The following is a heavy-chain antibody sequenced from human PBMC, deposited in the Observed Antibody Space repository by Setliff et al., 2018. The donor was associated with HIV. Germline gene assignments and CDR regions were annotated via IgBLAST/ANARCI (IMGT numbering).Heavy chain of an antibody. CDR2: ISGSGDST. D-gene: IGHD3-22*01. J-gene: IGHJ4*02. CDR1: GFTFGSYA. V-gene: IGHV3-23*01. CDR3: AKAGDYYDRTTFDS. Sequence: GGSLRLSCAPSGFTFGSYAMSWVRQAPGKGLEWVSVISGSGDSTFYADSLKGRFTISRDNSKNTLYLQMNSLRAEDTAVYYCAKAGDYYDRTTFDSWGQGTLVTVSS.